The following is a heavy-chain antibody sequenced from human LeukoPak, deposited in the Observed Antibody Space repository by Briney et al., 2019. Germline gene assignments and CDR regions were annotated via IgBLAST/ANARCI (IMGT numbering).Heavy chain of an antibody. CDR2: IYYSGST. V-gene: IGHV4-39*07. CDR1: GGSISSSSYY. CDR3: ASDPPGIAMN. Sequence: SETLSHTCTVSGGSISSSSYYWGWIRQPPGKGLEWIGSIYYSGSTYYNPSLKSRVTISVDTSKSQFSLKLSSVTAADTAVFYCASDPPGIAMNWGQGTLVTVSS. D-gene: IGHD6-13*01. J-gene: IGHJ4*02.